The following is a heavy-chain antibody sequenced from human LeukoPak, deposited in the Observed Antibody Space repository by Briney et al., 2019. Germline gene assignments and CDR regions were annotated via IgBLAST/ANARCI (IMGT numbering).Heavy chain of an antibody. J-gene: IGHJ6*02. Sequence: GESLKISCKASGYSSTSYWIGWVRQMPGKGLEWMGIIYPGDSDIRYSPSFQGQVTISADKSISTAYLQWSSLKASDTAIYYCARHYSDSSAYSYRYYGMDGWGQGTTVTV. CDR1: GYSSTSYW. D-gene: IGHD3-22*01. CDR2: IYPGDSDI. CDR3: ARHYSDSSAYSYRYYGMDG. V-gene: IGHV5-51*01.